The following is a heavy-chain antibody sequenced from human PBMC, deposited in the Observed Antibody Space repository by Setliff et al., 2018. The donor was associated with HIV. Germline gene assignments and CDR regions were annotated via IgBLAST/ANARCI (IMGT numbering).Heavy chain of an antibody. CDR1: GGSLSGYY. Sequence: SETLSLTCTVSGGSLSGYYWSWVRQSPGRGLEWIGEINQSGNTNFNPSLKSRLIISVDTSKSQFSLKLTSVTAADTALYYCAREGGQGYSGSGSFYHRNFDLWGRGTLVTVSS. J-gene: IGHJ2*01. V-gene: IGHV4-34*01. CDR2: INQSGNT. D-gene: IGHD3-10*01. CDR3: AREGGQGYSGSGSFYHRNFDL.